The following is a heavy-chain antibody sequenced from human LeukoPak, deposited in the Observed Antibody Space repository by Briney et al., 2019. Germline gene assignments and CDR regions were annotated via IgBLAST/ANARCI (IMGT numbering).Heavy chain of an antibody. CDR3: AKGLYCTNGVCYTIGGYFDY. CDR1: GFTFSSYA. Sequence: PGASLRLSCAASGFTFSSYAMSWVRQAPGKGLEWVSAISGSGGSTYYADSVKGRFTISRHNSKNTLYLQMNSLRAEDTAVYYCAKGLYCTNGVCYTIGGYFDYWGQGTLVTVSS. D-gene: IGHD2-8*01. CDR2: ISGSGGST. V-gene: IGHV3-23*01. J-gene: IGHJ4*02.